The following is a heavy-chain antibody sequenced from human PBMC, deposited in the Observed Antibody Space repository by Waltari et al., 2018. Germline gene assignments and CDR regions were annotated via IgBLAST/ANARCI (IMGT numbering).Heavy chain of an antibody. CDR2: IYWNDER. CDR1: GFSLTTSSVG. Sequence: QITLKESGPTLVRPTQTLTLTCTFSGFSLTTSSVGVGWIRQPPGKALEWLAVIYWNDERRYSPSLKNRLTITKDTSKKQVVLSMTSMDPVDTATYYCAHTLPRFTTSWSQSYFDYWGQGTVVTVSS. D-gene: IGHD2-2*01. CDR3: AHTLPRFTTSWSQSYFDY. V-gene: IGHV2-5*01. J-gene: IGHJ4*02.